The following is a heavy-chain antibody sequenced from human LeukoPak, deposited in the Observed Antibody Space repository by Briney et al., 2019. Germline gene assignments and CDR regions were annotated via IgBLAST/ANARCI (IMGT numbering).Heavy chain of an antibody. Sequence: ASVKVSCKASGYTFTAQYMHWVRQAPGQGLEWMGWINPNNGDTKYAKSSLGRVTMTRDTSTNTAYMELSSLRSDDTAVYFCASYPRSIPTPPFGYWGQGTLVTVSS. CDR3: ASYPRSIPTPPFGY. D-gene: IGHD2-21*01. J-gene: IGHJ4*02. CDR1: GYTFTAQY. V-gene: IGHV1-2*02. CDR2: INPNNGDT.